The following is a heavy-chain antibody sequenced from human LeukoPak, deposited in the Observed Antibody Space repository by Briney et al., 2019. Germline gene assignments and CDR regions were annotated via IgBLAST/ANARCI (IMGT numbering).Heavy chain of an antibody. V-gene: IGHV1-24*01. J-gene: IGHJ6*03. D-gene: IGHD1-26*01. CDR1: GYTLTELS. Sequence: ASVKVSCKVSGYTLTELSMHWVRQAPGKGLEWMGGFDPEDGETIYAQKFQGRVTMTEDTSTDTAYMELSSLRSEDTAVYYCARESRGGYSGSYYLSYYYYYMDVWGKGTTVTVSS. CDR3: ARESRGGYSGSYYLSYYYYYMDV. CDR2: FDPEDGET.